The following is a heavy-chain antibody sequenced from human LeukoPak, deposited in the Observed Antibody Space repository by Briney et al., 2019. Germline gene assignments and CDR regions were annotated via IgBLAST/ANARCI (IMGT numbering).Heavy chain of an antibody. D-gene: IGHD3-10*01. CDR3: ARDLARGSGSYYYYYYYYMDV. V-gene: IGHV1-69*13. CDR2: IIPIFGTA. J-gene: IGHJ6*03. CDR1: GGTFSSYA. Sequence: GASVTVSCKASGGTFSSYAISWVRQAPGQGLEWMGGIIPIFGTANYAQKFQGRVTITADESTSTAYMELSRLRSDDTAVYYCARDLARGSGSYYYYYYYYMDVWGKGTTVTVSS.